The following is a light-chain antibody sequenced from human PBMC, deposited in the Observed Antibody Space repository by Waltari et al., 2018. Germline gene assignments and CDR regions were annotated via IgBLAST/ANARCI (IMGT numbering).Light chain of an antibody. CDR2: RNN. V-gene: IGLV10-54*04. CDR1: SNNVGNQG. CDR3: SAWDSNLREYV. Sequence: QAGLTQPPSVSKGLRQTATLTCTGNSNNVGNQGAAWLQQHQGQPPRLLSYRNNNRPSGISAGFSASRSGNTASLTITGLQPEDEADYYCSAWDSNLREYVFGTGTKVTVL. J-gene: IGLJ1*01.